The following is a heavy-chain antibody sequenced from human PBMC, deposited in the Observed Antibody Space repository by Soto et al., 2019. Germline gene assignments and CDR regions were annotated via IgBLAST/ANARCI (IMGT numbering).Heavy chain of an antibody. V-gene: IGHV3-9*01. CDR2: VSYNSGTV. Sequence: EVQLVESGGELVQPGRSLTLSCAASGFNFQDCAMYWVRQPPGKGLEWVSGVSYNSGTVGYADSVKGRFTVSRDNAKNSLYLEMSGLRVEDTAFYYCVRPYYTSSWFPFDRWGQGTLVTVSS. J-gene: IGHJ4*02. CDR1: GFNFQDCA. D-gene: IGHD3-3*01. CDR3: VRPYYTSSWFPFDR.